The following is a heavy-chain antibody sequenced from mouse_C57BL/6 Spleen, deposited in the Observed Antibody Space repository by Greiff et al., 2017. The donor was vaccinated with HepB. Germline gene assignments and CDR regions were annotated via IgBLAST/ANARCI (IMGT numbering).Heavy chain of an antibody. V-gene: IGHV1-62-2*01. CDR1: GYTFTEYT. D-gene: IGHD1-1*01. Sequence: QVQLQQSGAELVKPGASVKLSCKASGYTFTEYTIHWVKQRSGQCLEWIGWFYTGSGSIKYNEKFKDTATLTADKSTNTVYMELSRLKSEVSAVYFCAIHEEAYYYGFDYWGHGTTLTVSS. J-gene: IGHJ2*01. CDR3: AIHEEAYYYGFDY. CDR2: FYTGSGSI.